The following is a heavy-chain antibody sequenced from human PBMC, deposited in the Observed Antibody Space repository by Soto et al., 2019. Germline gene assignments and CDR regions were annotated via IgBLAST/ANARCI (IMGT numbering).Heavy chain of an antibody. V-gene: IGHV3-23*01. Sequence: EVQLLESGGGLVQPVGSLRLSCAASGFTFSSYAMSWVRKAPGKGLEWVSDTSGSGGSTYYADSVKGRFTISRDNAKNTLYLQMNSLRAEDTAGYYCAKGQLWFGQQRLNWFDPWVQGTLVTVSS. CDR2: TSGSGGST. D-gene: IGHD3-10*01. CDR3: AKGQLWFGQQRLNWFDP. CDR1: GFTFSSYA. J-gene: IGHJ5*02.